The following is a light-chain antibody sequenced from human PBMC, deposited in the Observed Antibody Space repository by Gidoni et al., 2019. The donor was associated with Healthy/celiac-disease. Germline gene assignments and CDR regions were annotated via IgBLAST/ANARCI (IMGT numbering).Light chain of an antibody. V-gene: IGKV3-20*01. J-gene: IGKJ4*01. CDR2: GAS. Sequence: EIVLTQSPGTLSLSPGERATLSCRASQSVSSSYLAWYQQKPGQAPRLLIYGASSSGSGTDFTLTISRLEPEDFAAYYCQQYGSSLTFGGGTKVEIK. CDR1: QSVSSSY. CDR3: QQYGSSLT.